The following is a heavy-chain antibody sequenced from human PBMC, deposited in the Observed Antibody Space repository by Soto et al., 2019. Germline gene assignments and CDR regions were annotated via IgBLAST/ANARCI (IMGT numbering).Heavy chain of an antibody. CDR2: ISFDGSKK. CDR3: AKGHYDYVWGSDPYGMDV. J-gene: IGHJ6*02. V-gene: IGHV3-30*18. Sequence: GGSLRLSCAASGFPFRSYGLHWVRQAPGKGLEWVAVISFDGSKKYYADSVKGRFTISRDNSKNTLYLQMNILRAEDTAVYYCAKGHYDYVWGSDPYGMDVWGQGTTVTVSS. CDR1: GFPFRSYG. D-gene: IGHD3-16*01.